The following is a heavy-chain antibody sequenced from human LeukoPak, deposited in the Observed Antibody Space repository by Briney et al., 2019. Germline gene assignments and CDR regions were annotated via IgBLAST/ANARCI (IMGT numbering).Heavy chain of an antibody. D-gene: IGHD3-22*01. CDR2: ISSSSSYI. V-gene: IGHV3-21*01. CDR1: GFTFSSYS. J-gene: IGHJ4*02. Sequence: PGGSLRLSCAASGFTFSSYSMTWVRQAPGKGLEWVSSISSSSSYIYYADSVKGRFTISRDNAKNSLYLQMNSLRAEDTAVYYCASGRYYDSSGYYYVNYWGQGTLVTVSS. CDR3: ASGRYYDSSGYYYVNY.